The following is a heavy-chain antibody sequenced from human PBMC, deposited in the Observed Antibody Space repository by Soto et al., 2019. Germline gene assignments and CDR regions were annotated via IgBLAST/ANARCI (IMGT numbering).Heavy chain of an antibody. J-gene: IGHJ2*01. Sequence: SETLSLTCAVYGGSFSGYYWSWIRQPPGKGLEWIGEINHSGSTNYNPSLKSRVTISVDTSKNQFSLKLSSVTAADTAVYYCARGPYDSSGYYADWYFDLWGRGTLVTVSS. V-gene: IGHV4-34*01. CDR3: ARGPYDSSGYYADWYFDL. CDR2: INHSGST. CDR1: GGSFSGYY. D-gene: IGHD3-22*01.